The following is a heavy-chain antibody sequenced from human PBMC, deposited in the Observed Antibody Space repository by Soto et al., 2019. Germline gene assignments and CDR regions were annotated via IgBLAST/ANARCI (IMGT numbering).Heavy chain of an antibody. J-gene: IGHJ4*02. CDR2: IYYSGST. D-gene: IGHD6-13*01. CDR3: ARHDSAAAGTFDY. CDR1: AGSISSYY. Sequence: QVQLQESGPGLVKPSETLSLICTVSAGSISSYYWSWIRQPPGKGPEWVGYIYYSGSTNYNPSLKSRVTISVDMSKNQFSLKLSSVTAADTAVYYCARHDSAAAGTFDYWGQGTLVTVSS. V-gene: IGHV4-59*08.